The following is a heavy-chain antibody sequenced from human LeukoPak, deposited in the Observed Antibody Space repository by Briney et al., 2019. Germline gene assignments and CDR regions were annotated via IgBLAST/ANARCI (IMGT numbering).Heavy chain of an antibody. D-gene: IGHD1-26*01. J-gene: IGHJ6*03. Sequence: GGSLRLSCAASGFTFSSYGMHWVRQAPGKGLEWVAFIRYNGSNKYYADSVKGRFTISRDNSKNTLYLQMNSLRAEDTAVYYCAKNRGAGSHYYYHMNVWGKGTTVTVSS. CDR1: GFTFSSYG. CDR2: IRYNGSNK. CDR3: AKNRGAGSHYYYHMNV. V-gene: IGHV3-30*02.